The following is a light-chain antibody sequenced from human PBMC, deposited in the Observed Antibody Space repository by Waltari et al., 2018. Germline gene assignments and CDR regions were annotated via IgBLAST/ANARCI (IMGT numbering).Light chain of an antibody. Sequence: QSALTQPASVSGSPGQSITIPCTGTSSDVGGYTYVSWYQQHPGKAPKLMIFDVSNRPSGVSNRFSGSKSGNTASLTISGLQAEDEADYYCSSYISSSTLEVFGGGTRLTVL. CDR2: DVS. CDR3: SSYISSSTLEV. V-gene: IGLV2-14*03. CDR1: SSDVGGYTY. J-gene: IGLJ3*02.